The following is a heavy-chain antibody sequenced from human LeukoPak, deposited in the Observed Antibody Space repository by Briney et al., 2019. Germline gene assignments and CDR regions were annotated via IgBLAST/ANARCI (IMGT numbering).Heavy chain of an antibody. CDR3: ARSWSSGYWFPATASFDY. V-gene: IGHV3-7*01. CDR1: GFTFRNYG. J-gene: IGHJ4*02. D-gene: IGHD3-22*01. Sequence: PGGSLRLSCAASGFTFRNYGMNWVRQAPGKGLEWVANIKLDGSEKRYVDSVKGRFTISRDNAKNSLYLQMNSLRAEDTAVYYCARSWSSGYWFPATASFDYWGQGTLVTVSS. CDR2: IKLDGSEK.